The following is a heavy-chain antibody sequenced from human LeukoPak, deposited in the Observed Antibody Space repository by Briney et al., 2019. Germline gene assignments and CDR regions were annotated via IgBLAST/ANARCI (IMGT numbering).Heavy chain of an antibody. CDR2: ISGSGGST. D-gene: IGHD3-22*01. CDR1: GFTFSSYG. J-gene: IGHJ4*02. V-gene: IGHV3-23*01. Sequence: PGGSLRLSCAASGFTFSSYGMSWVRQAPGKGLEWVSAISGSGGSTYYADSVKGRFTISRDNSKNTLYLQMNSLRAEDTAVYYCAKKGSTYYYDSSGYPDYWGQGTLVTVSS. CDR3: AKKGSTYYYDSSGYPDY.